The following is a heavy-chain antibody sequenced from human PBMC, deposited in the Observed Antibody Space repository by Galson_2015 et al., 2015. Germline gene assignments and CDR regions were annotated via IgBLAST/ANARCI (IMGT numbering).Heavy chain of an antibody. CDR1: GYSFTSYW. CDR2: IYPGDSDT. V-gene: IGHV5-51*01. Sequence: QSGAAVTKPGETLMISFKGSGYSFTSYWVGCVRQMPGEGLEWMGIIYPGDSDTRYSPSFQRQVAISADKSISTAYLQWSSLKASDTATYYCARHTQSGSYFSGMDVWGQGTTVTVSS. CDR3: ARHTQSGSYFSGMDV. J-gene: IGHJ6*02. D-gene: IGHD1-26*01.